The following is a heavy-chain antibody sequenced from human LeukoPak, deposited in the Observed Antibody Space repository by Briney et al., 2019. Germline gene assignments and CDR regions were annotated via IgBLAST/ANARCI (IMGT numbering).Heavy chain of an antibody. CDR1: GGSISSSSYY. Sequence: SETLSLTCTVSGGSISSSSYYWGWIRQPPGKGLEWIGSIYYSGSTYYNPSLKSRVTISVDTSKNQFSLKLSSVTAADTAVYYCARGRRQGVPAARLVFDYWGQGTLVTVSS. D-gene: IGHD2-2*01. CDR3: ARGRRQGVPAARLVFDY. J-gene: IGHJ4*02. CDR2: IYYSGST. V-gene: IGHV4-39*07.